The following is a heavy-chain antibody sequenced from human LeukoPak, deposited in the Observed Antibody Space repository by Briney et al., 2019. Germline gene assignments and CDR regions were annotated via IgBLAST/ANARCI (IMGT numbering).Heavy chain of an antibody. D-gene: IGHD3-3*01. CDR1: GGSISSGSYY. J-gene: IGHJ4*02. CDR3: ARENSIFGVVMLDY. Sequence: SETLSLTCTVSGGSISSGSYYWSWIRQPAGKGLEWIGRIYTSGSTNYNPSLKSRVTISVDTSKNQFSLKLSSVTAADTAVYYCARENSIFGVVMLDYWGQGILVTVSS. V-gene: IGHV4-61*02. CDR2: IYTSGST.